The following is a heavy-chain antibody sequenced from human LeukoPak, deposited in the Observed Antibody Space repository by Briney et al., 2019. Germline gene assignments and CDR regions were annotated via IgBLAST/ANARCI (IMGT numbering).Heavy chain of an antibody. D-gene: IGHD3-22*01. CDR3: VRGYSSGYRLDY. CDR1: GFTFSSYW. V-gene: IGHV3-74*01. J-gene: IGHJ4*02. Sequence: GGSLRLPCAASGFTFSSYWMHWVRQDPVKGLLWVSRINGDGSSTDYADSEKGRFTISRDNAKNTVYLQMNSLKAKDTAVYYCVRGYSSGYRLDYWGQGTLVTVSS. CDR2: INGDGSST.